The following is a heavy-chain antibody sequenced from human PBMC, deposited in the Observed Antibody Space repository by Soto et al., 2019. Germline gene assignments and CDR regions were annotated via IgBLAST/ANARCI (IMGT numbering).Heavy chain of an antibody. D-gene: IGHD6-13*01. CDR1: GFTFSSYA. J-gene: IGHJ4*02. CDR2: ISGSGGST. Sequence: GGSLRLSCAASGFTFSSYAMSWVRQAPGKGLEWVSAISGSGGSTYYADSVKGRFTISRDNSKNTLYLQMNSLRAEDTAVYYWAKASSWQDYFDYWGQGTLVTVSS. V-gene: IGHV3-23*01. CDR3: AKASSWQDYFDY.